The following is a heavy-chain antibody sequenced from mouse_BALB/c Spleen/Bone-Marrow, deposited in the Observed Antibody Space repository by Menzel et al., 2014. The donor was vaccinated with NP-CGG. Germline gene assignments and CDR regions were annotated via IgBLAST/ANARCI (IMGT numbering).Heavy chain of an antibody. J-gene: IGHJ3*01. V-gene: IGHV3-1*02. CDR3: ATDYYGWFAH. Sequence: ESGPDLVKPSQSLLLPCTVTGYSITSGYSCHWIRQFPGNKLEWLGYIHYSGSTNYNPSLKSRISITRDTSKNHFCLQLNSGPTEDTATYYCATDYYGWFAHWRQGTLVTVSA. CDR2: IHYSGST. D-gene: IGHD1-1*01. CDR1: GYSITSGYS.